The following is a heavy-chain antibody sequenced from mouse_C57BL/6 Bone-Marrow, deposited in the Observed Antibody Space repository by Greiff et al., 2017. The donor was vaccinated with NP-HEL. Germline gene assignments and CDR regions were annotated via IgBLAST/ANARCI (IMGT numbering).Heavy chain of an antibody. J-gene: IGHJ2*01. Sequence: QVQLQQSGAELARPGASVKLSCKASGYTFTRYGISWVKQRTGQGLEWIGELYPRSGNTSYNEKFTGKATLTADKASSTAYMELLSLTSEDSAVYFCARDYDLYYFDYWGQGTTLTVSS. D-gene: IGHD2-4*01. V-gene: IGHV1-81*01. CDR1: GYTFTRYG. CDR3: ARDYDLYYFDY. CDR2: LYPRSGNT.